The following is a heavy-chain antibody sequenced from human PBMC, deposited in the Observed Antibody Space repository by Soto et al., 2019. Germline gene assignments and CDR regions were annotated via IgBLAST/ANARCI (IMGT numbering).Heavy chain of an antibody. J-gene: IGHJ3*02. CDR1: GGSISSSSYY. D-gene: IGHD3-22*01. V-gene: IGHV4-39*01. CDR2: IYYSGST. CDR3: ASDYYEDNAFDI. Sequence: QLQLQESGPGLVKPSETLSLTCTVSGGSISSSSYYWGWIRQPPGKGLEWIGSIYYSGSTYYNPSLKSRVTISVDTSKNQFSLKLSSVTAADTAVYYCASDYYEDNAFDIWGQGTMVTVSS.